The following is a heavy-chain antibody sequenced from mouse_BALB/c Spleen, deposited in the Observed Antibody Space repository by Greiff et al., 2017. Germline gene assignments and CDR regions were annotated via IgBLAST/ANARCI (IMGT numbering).Heavy chain of an antibody. CDR1: GYTFSSYW. V-gene: IGHV1-9*01. CDR3: ARRGIYYGYAWFAY. Sequence: QVQLQQSGAELMKPGASVKISCKATGYTFSSYWIEWVKQRPGHGLEWIGEILPGSGSTNYNEKFKGKATFTADTSSNTAYMQLSSLTSEDSADYYCARRGIYYGYAWFAYWGQGTLVTVSA. J-gene: IGHJ3*01. CDR2: ILPGSGST. D-gene: IGHD2-2*01.